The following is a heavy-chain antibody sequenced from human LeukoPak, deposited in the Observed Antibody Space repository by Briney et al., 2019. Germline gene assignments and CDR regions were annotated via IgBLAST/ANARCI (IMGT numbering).Heavy chain of an antibody. CDR3: TRDGKDCSSTSCSADY. CDR1: GFTFSTYT. J-gene: IGHJ4*02. D-gene: IGHD2-2*01. V-gene: IGHV3-21*01. CDR2: ISVSSSYI. Sequence: GGSLRLSCAASGFTFSTYTMNWVRQAPEKGLEWVSSISVSSSYIYYAGSVKGRFTISRDNAKNSLYLQMNSLRVEDTAVYFCTRDGKDCSSTSCSADYWGQGTLVTVSS.